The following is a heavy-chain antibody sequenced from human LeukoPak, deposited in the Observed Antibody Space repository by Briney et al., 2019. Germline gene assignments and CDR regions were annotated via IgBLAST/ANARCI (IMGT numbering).Heavy chain of an antibody. CDR3: ARQWYSGSYRTENAFDI. CDR1: GGSVSSYY. CDR2: IYYSGST. D-gene: IGHD1-26*01. Sequence: SETLSLTCTVSGGSVSSYYWSWIRQPPGKGLEWIGYIYYSGSTNYNPSLKSRVTISVDTSKNQFSLKLSSVTAADTAVYYCARQWYSGSYRTENAFDIWGQGTMVTVSS. V-gene: IGHV4-59*08. J-gene: IGHJ3*02.